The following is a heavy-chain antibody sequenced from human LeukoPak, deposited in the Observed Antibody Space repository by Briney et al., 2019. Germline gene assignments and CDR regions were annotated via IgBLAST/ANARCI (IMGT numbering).Heavy chain of an antibody. CDR2: IYYSEST. CDR1: GGSFSSGDYY. Sequence: PSETLSLTCTVSGGSFSSGDYYWSWIRQHPGKGLEWFGYIYYSESTYYNPYLKSRVTISVDTSKNQFSLKLSSVTAADTAVYYCARDNGSGSYYVFDIWGQGTMVTVSS. D-gene: IGHD3-10*01. CDR3: ARDNGSGSYYVFDI. J-gene: IGHJ3*02. V-gene: IGHV4-31*03.